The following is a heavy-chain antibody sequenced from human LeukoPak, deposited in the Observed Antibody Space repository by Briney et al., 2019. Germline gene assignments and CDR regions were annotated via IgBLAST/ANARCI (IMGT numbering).Heavy chain of an antibody. CDR2: IYYSGST. D-gene: IGHD2-15*01. Sequence: SQTLSLTCTVSGGSISSGDSYWSWIRQPPGKGLEWVGYIYYSGSTYYNPSLKSRVTISVDTSKNQFSLKLSSVTAADTAVYYSARGVPYCSGGSCYPEPFDYWGQGTLVTVSS. CDR1: GGSISSGDSY. V-gene: IGHV4-30-4*01. CDR3: ARGVPYCSGGSCYPEPFDY. J-gene: IGHJ4*02.